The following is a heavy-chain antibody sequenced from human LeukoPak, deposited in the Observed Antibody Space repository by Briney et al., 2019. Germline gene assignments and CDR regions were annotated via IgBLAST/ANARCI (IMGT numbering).Heavy chain of an antibody. CDR1: GYTFTGYY. V-gene: IGHV1-2*02. D-gene: IGHD6-13*01. Sequence: ASVKVSCKASGYTFTGYYIHWVRQAPGQGLEWMGWINPNSGGTNYAQKFQGRVTMTRDTSISTAYMELSRLRSDDTAVYYCANTGYSSSWPFYWGQGTLVTVSS. CDR2: INPNSGGT. CDR3: ANTGYSSSWPFY. J-gene: IGHJ4*02.